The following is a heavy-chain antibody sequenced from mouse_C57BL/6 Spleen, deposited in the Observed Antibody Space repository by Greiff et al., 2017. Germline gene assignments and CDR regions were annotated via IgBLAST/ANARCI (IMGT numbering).Heavy chain of an antibody. CDR2: IYPGDGDT. CDR3: ARSVGTWDYSMDY. J-gene: IGHJ4*01. V-gene: IGHV1-80*01. Sequence: QVQLKESGAELVKPGASVKISCKASGYAFSSYWMNWVKQRPGKGLEWIGQIYPGDGDTNYNGKFKGKATLTADKSSSTAYMQLSSLTSEDSAVYFCARSVGTWDYSMDYWGQGTSVTVS. D-gene: IGHD1-1*01. CDR1: GYAFSSYW.